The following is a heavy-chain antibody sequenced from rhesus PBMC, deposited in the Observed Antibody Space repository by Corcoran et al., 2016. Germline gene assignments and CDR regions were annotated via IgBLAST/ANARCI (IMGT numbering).Heavy chain of an antibody. CDR1: GGSVSSNY. CDR3: ATLVGVPGSLDV. V-gene: IGHV4-173*01. Sequence: QVQLQESGPGLVKPSETLSLTCAVSGGSVSSNYWSWIRHSPGKGLGWIGRISGSGGGADYNPSLKSRVTLSTETSKNQFSLRLTSVTAADTALYFCATLVGVPGSLDVWGRGVLVTVSS. D-gene: IGHD2-39*01. CDR2: ISGSGGGA. J-gene: IGHJ5-2*02.